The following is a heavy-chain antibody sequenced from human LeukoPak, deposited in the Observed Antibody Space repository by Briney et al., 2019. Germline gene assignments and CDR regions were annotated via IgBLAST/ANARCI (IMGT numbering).Heavy chain of an antibody. CDR1: GGTFSSYA. D-gene: IGHD6-19*01. V-gene: IGHV1-69*01. Sequence: ASVKVSCKASGGTFSSYAISWVRQAPGQGLEWMGGIIPIFGTANYAQKFQGRVTITADESTSTAYMELSSLRSEDTAVYYCARTPGYSSGWYLGYWGQGTLVTVSS. CDR2: IIPIFGTA. CDR3: ARTPGYSSGWYLGY. J-gene: IGHJ4*02.